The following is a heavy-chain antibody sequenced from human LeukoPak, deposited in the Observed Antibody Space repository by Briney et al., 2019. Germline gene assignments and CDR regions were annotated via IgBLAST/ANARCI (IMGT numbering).Heavy chain of an antibody. CDR1: GGSISSGGYS. V-gene: IGHV4-30-2*01. CDR2: INHSGST. CDR3: ARHQGVVDL. D-gene: IGHD3-3*01. J-gene: IGHJ2*01. Sequence: SETLSLTCAVSGGSISSGGYSWSWIRQPPGKGLEWIGEINHSGSTNYNPSLKSRVTISVDTSKNHFSLKLRSVTVADTAVYYCARHQGVVDLWGRGSLVTVSS.